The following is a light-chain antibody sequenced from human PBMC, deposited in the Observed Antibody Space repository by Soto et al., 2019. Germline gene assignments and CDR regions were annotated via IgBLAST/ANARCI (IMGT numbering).Light chain of an antibody. CDR3: SSYTSSSPYV. V-gene: IGLV1-40*01. J-gene: IGLJ1*01. CDR2: GNS. CDR1: SSNIGAGYD. Sequence: SVLTQPPSVSGAPGQRVTISCTGSSSNIGAGYDVHWYQQLPGTAPKLLIYGNSNRPSGVPDRFSGSKSGTSASLAITGLQAEDEADYYCSSYTSSSPYVFGTGTKLTVL.